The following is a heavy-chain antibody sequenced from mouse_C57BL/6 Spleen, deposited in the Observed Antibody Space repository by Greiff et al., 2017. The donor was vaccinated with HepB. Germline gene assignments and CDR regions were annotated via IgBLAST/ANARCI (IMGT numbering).Heavy chain of an antibody. J-gene: IGHJ2*01. CDR2: IYPGDGDT. Sequence: LVESGPELVKPGASVKISCKASGYAFSSSWMNWVKQRPGKGLEWIGRIYPGDGDTNYNGKFKGKATLTADKSSSTAYMQLSSLTSEDSAVYFCAREKANFDYWGQGTTLTVSS. CDR3: AREKANFDY. CDR1: GYAFSSSW. V-gene: IGHV1-82*01.